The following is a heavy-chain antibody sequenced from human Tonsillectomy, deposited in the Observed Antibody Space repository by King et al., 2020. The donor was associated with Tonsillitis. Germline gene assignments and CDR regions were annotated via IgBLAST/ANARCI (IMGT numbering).Heavy chain of an antibody. CDR2: ISWDGGST. CDR3: AKAHCSGGSCDHWYFDL. Sequence: VQLVESGGVVVQPGGSLRLSCAASGFTFDDYTMHWVRLAPGKGLEWVSLISWDGGSTYYADSVKGRFTISRDNSKNSLYLQMNSLRTEDTALYYCAKAHCSGGSCDHWYFDLWGRGTLVTVSS. CDR1: GFTFDDYT. V-gene: IGHV3-43*01. D-gene: IGHD2-15*01. J-gene: IGHJ2*01.